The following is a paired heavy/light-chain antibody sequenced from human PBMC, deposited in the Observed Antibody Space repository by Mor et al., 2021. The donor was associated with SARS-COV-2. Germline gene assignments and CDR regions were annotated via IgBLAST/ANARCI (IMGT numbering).Heavy chain of an antibody. D-gene: IGHD4-17*01. Sequence: QVHLVQSGAEVKKPGASVKVSCKASGYTFTSYGITWVRQAPGQGLEWMGWISGHNGHTSYAQTLQGRVTMTTDTSTSTAYMELRSLRYDDTAVYYCARDHGDYGDSFQYWGQGTLVTVSS. CDR2: ISGHNGHT. V-gene: IGHV1-18*01. J-gene: IGHJ1*01. CDR3: ARDHGDYGDSFQY. CDR1: GYTFTSYG.
Light chain of an antibody. V-gene: IGKV1-39*01. J-gene: IGKJ1*01. CDR2: LAS. Sequence: DIQMTQSPSSLSASVGDRVTITCRASQSISSNLNWYQQKPGKAPKLLIYLASSLQSGVPSRFSGSGSGTDYTLTISSLQPEDFATYYCQQSYSTPRTFGQGTKVEIK. CDR1: QSISSN. CDR3: QQSYSTPRT.